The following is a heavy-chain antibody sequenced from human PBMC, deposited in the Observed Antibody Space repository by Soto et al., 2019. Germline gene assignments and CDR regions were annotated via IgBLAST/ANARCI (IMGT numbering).Heavy chain of an antibody. Sequence: ESVFVTCTVTYESIIGHDRSCLRQPPGKGLERTGSIYYSGSTNYNPSLKSRVTISVDTSKNQFSLKLSSVTAADTAVYYCPSLGLPDQYYYYMDVWGKGSTVTVSS. CDR1: YESIIGHD. CDR3: PSLGLPDQYYYYMDV. J-gene: IGHJ6*03. V-gene: IGHV4-59*08. CDR2: IYYSGST. D-gene: IGHD1-7*01.